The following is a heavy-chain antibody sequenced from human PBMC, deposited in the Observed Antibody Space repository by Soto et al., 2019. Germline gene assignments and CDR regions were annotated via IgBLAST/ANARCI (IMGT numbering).Heavy chain of an antibody. V-gene: IGHV3-30*03. CDR2: ISYDGSDK. CDR1: GFPSTSSG. D-gene: IGHD3-10*01. CDR3: VGGQYYFDY. Sequence: QVQLVESGGGVVQPGRSLRLSCAGSGFPSTSSGMHWVREGPDKGLEWVAVISYDGSDKYYADSVKGRFTISRDNSKNMLYLQMNSLRPEDTALYYCVGGQYYFDYRGQGTLVIVSS. J-gene: IGHJ4*02.